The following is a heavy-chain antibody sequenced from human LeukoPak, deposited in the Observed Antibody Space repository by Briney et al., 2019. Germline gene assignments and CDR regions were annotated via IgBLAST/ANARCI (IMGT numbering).Heavy chain of an antibody. D-gene: IGHD2-15*01. J-gene: IGHJ3*02. Sequence: GGSLRLSCAASGFTFSSYAMSWVRQAPGKGLEWVSSISSSSSYIYYADSVKGRFTISRDNAKNSLYLQMNSLRAEDTAVYYCARDGYCSGGSCYSDAFDIWGQGTMVTVSS. V-gene: IGHV3-21*01. CDR3: ARDGYCSGGSCYSDAFDI. CDR2: ISSSSSYI. CDR1: GFTFSSYA.